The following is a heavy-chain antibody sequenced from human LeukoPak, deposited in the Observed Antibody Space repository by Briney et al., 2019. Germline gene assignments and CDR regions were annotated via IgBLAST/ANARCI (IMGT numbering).Heavy chain of an antibody. CDR1: GFTVSNNY. V-gene: IGHV3-53*01. J-gene: IGHJ3*02. D-gene: IGHD5-24*01. CDR2: IYSGGSI. Sequence: GGSLRLSCAASGFTVSNNYMNWVRQAPGKGLEWVSIIYSGGSIYYADSVKGRFTISRDNSKNTLYLQMNSLRAEGTAVYYCAREIGDGSSDAFDIWGQGTMVTVSS. CDR3: AREIGDGSSDAFDI.